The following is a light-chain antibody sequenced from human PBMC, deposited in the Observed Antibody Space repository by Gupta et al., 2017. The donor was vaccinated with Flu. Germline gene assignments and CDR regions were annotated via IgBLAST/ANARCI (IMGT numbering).Light chain of an antibody. J-gene: IGKJ1*01. CDR2: KIS. CDR1: W. CDR3: QQYNSDLGVA. Sequence: WLAWYQQKPGEAPKLLISKISSLESGVPSRFSGSGYGTEFTLTISSRQPADVATYYCQQYNSDLGVAFGQGTKVEIK. V-gene: IGKV1-5*03.